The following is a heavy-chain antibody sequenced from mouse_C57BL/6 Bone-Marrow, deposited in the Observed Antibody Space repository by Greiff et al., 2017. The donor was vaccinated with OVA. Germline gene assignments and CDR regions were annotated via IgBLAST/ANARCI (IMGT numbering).Heavy chain of an antibody. Sequence: ESGPGLVKPSQSLSLTCSVTGYSITSGYYWNWIRQFPGNKLEWMGYISYDGSNNYNPSLKNRISITRDTSKNQFFLKLKSVTTEDTATYYCARRNGNYADYYAMDYWGQGTSVTVSS. CDR1: GYSITSGYY. CDR2: ISYDGSN. D-gene: IGHD2-1*01. V-gene: IGHV3-6*01. CDR3: ARRNGNYADYYAMDY. J-gene: IGHJ4*01.